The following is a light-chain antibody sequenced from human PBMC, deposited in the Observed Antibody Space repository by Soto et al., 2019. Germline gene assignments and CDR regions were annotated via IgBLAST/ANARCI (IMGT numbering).Light chain of an antibody. CDR1: SSDVGSYNF. CDR2: EVY. J-gene: IGLJ1*01. V-gene: IGLV2-23*02. Sequence: QSALSQPASVSGSPGQSITISCTGTSSDVGSYNFVSWYQQYPGKAPKVRIYEVYKRPSGVSNRFSGSKSGSTASLTISGRQVGDESDYYCCSYAGSSTYVFGTGTKLTVL. CDR3: CSYAGSSTYV.